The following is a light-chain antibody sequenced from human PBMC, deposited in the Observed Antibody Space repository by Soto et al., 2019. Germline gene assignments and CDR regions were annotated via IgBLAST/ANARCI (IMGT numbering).Light chain of an antibody. CDR1: SSNIGSNT. CDR2: GNN. CDR3: ATWDASLNGYV. Sequence: QSVLTQPPSASGTPGQRVTISCSGGSSNIGSNTVNWYQQLPGTAPKLLIYGNNQRPSGVPDRFAGSKSDTSASLAISGLQSEDAADYFCATWDASLNGYVFGTGTKLTV. V-gene: IGLV1-44*01. J-gene: IGLJ1*01.